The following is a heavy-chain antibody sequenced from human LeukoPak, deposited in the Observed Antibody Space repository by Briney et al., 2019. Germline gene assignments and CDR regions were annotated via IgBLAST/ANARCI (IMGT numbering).Heavy chain of an antibody. D-gene: IGHD3-22*01. CDR2: ISYDGSNK. Sequence: PGGSLRLSCAASGFTFSSYAMHWVRQAPGKGLEWVAVISYDGSNKYYADSVKGRFTISRDNSRNTLYLQMNSLRAEDTAVYYCAKALDYYDSSGYYSPGYLVDYWGQGTLVTVSS. V-gene: IGHV3-30-3*01. CDR1: GFTFSSYA. J-gene: IGHJ4*02. CDR3: AKALDYYDSSGYYSPGYLVDY.